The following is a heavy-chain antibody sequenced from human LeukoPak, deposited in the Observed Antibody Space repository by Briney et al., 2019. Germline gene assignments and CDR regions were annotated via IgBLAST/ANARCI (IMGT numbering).Heavy chain of an antibody. J-gene: IGHJ4*02. V-gene: IGHV3-30*02. CDR2: IWYDGSNK. CDR3: AKEAAAGRDFDY. D-gene: IGHD6-13*01. Sequence: GGSLRLSCAASGFTFSSYGMHWVRQAPGKGLEWVAVIWYDGSNKYYADSVKGRFTISRDNSKNTLYLQMNSLRAEDTALYYCAKEAAAGRDFDYWGQGTLVTVSS. CDR1: GFTFSSYG.